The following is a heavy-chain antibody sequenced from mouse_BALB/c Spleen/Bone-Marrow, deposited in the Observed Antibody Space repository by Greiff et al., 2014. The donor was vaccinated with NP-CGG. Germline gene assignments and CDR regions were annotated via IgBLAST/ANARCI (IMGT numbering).Heavy chain of an antibody. Sequence: VQLVESGPGLVAPSQSLSITCTVSGFSLTGYGVNWVRQPPGKGLEWLGMIWGDGSTDYNSALKSRLSISKDNSKSQVSLKMNSLQTDDTARYYCAREPHYYAMDYWGQGTSVTVSS. V-gene: IGHV2-6-7*01. CDR3: AREPHYYAMDY. CDR2: IWGDGST. CDR1: GFSLTGYG. J-gene: IGHJ4*01.